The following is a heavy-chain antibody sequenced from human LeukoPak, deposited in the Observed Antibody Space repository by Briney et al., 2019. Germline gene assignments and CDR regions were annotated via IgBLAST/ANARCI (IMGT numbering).Heavy chain of an antibody. J-gene: IGHJ4*02. Sequence: GGSLRLSCAASGFTFDDYAMHWVRQAPGKGLEWVSAISGSGGSTYYADSVKGRFTISRDNSKNTLYLQMNSLRAEDTAVYYCAKDYGSGSKGGYWGQGTLVTVSS. CDR1: GFTFDDYA. V-gene: IGHV3-23*01. D-gene: IGHD3-10*01. CDR3: AKDYGSGSKGGY. CDR2: ISGSGGST.